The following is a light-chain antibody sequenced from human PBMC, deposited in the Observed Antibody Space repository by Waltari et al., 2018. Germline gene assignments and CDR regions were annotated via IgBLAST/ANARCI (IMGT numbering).Light chain of an antibody. CDR3: QTWDSSTVL. CDR1: QMGDKY. CDR2: QDT. Sequence: SYELTQPPSVSVSPGQTASITCSGAQMGDKYAYWYQQKAGQSPVLVIYQDTKRPSGIPERFSGSNSGNTAALTISGTQAMDEADYYCQTWDSSTVLFGGGTKVTVL. J-gene: IGLJ2*01. V-gene: IGLV3-1*01.